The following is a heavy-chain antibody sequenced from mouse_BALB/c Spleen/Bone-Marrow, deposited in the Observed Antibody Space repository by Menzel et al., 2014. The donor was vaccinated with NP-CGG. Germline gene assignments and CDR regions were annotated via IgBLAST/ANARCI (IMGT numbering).Heavy chain of an antibody. V-gene: IGHV5-17*02. CDR2: ISSGSSTI. J-gene: IGHJ1*01. Sequence: DVKLVESGGGLVQPGGSRKLSCAASGFTFSSFGMHWVRQAPEKGLEWVAYISSGSSTIYYADPVKGRFTISRDNPKNTLFLQMSSIRSGYTAMDYCARGGRGENWYFDVWCAGTTLTVSS. CDR1: GFTFSSFG. CDR3: ARGGRGENWYFDV.